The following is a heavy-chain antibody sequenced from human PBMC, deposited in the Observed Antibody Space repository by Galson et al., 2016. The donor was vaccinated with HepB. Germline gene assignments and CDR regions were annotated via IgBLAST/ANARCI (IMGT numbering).Heavy chain of an antibody. Sequence: SVKVSCKASGGTFSNYAISWVRQAPGQGLEWMGGIIPIFGTANYAQNFQGRVTITADESTSTAYMELSSLRSEDTAVYYCAREREGAAGYYYYGMDVWGQGTPVTVSS. V-gene: IGHV1-69*13. CDR2: IIPIFGTA. CDR3: AREREGAAGYYYYGMDV. D-gene: IGHD1-26*01. J-gene: IGHJ6*02. CDR1: GGTFSNYA.